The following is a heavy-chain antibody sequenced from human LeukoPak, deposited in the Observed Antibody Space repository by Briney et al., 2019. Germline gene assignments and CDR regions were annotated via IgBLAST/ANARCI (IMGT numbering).Heavy chain of an antibody. CDR3: ARFSAVAGAS. J-gene: IGHJ5*01. CDR1: GGSISSSSYY. CDR2: IYYSGST. Sequence: SETLPLTCTVSGGSISSSSYYWGWIRQPPGKGLEWIGSIYYSGSTYYNPSLKSRVTISVDTSKNQFSLKLSSVTAADTAVYYCARFSAVAGASCGHGTLVTVSS. D-gene: IGHD6-19*01. V-gene: IGHV4-39*01.